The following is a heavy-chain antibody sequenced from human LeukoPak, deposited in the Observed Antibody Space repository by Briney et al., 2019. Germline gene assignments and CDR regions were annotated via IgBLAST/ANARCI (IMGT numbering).Heavy chain of an antibody. V-gene: IGHV4-39*07. CDR2: IYYSGST. CDR3: ARAGDYGYYYYYYMDV. Sequence: PSETLSLTCTVSGGSISSSSYYWGWIRQPPGKGLEWIGSIYYSGSTNYNPSLKSRVTISVDTSKNQFSLKLSSVTAADTAVYYCARAGDYGYYYYYYMDVWGKGTTVTVSS. J-gene: IGHJ6*03. D-gene: IGHD4-17*01. CDR1: GGSISSSSYY.